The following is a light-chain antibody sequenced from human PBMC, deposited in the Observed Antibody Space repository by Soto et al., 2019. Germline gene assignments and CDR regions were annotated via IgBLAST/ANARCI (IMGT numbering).Light chain of an antibody. CDR3: QQYNNWPPANT. Sequence: EIVMTQSPATLSVSPGERATLSCRASQSVSSNLAWYQQKPGQAPSLLIYGASTRATGIPARFSDSGSGTEVTLTISSLQSADFAVYYCQQYNNWPPANTFGQGTKLEIK. CDR1: QSVSSN. CDR2: GAS. V-gene: IGKV3-15*01. J-gene: IGKJ2*01.